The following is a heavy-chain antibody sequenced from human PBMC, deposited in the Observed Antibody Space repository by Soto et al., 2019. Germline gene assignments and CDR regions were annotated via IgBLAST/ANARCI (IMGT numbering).Heavy chain of an antibody. Sequence: PGGSLRLSCAASGFSFSISPMHWVRQAPGKGPEWVALISYDGTSKFYADSVKGRFTISRDNSKSTLYLQVDSLRTEDAAVYYCARDPKTSGGQHWAFNYFDSWGQGTLVTVSS. CDR2: ISYDGTSK. CDR3: ARDPKTSGGQHWAFNYFDS. J-gene: IGHJ4*02. D-gene: IGHD7-27*01. V-gene: IGHV3-30-3*01. CDR1: GFSFSISP.